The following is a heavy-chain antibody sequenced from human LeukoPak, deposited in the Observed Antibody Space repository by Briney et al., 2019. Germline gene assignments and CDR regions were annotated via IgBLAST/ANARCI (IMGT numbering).Heavy chain of an antibody. CDR1: GFTFSSYG. Sequence: GRSLRLSCAASGFTFSSYGMHWVRQAPGKGLEWVAVIWYDGSNKCYADSVKGRFTISRDNSKNTLYLQMNSLRAEDTAVYYCARGDFWSGYYTFDYWGQGTLVTVSS. D-gene: IGHD3-3*01. CDR2: IWYDGSNK. J-gene: IGHJ4*02. V-gene: IGHV3-33*08. CDR3: ARGDFWSGYYTFDY.